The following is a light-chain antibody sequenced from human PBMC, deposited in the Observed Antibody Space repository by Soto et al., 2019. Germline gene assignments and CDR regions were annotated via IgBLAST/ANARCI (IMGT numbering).Light chain of an antibody. V-gene: IGLV2-14*01. J-gene: IGLJ1*01. CDR3: SSYTSSSTLGV. CDR1: SSDVGGYNY. CDR2: EVN. Sequence: QSALTQPASVSGSPGQSITISCTGTSSDVGGYNYVSWYQQHPGKAPKLMIFEVNNRPSGVSNRFSGSKSGSTASLTISGLHAEDEADYYCSSYTSSSTLGVFGTGTKLTVL.